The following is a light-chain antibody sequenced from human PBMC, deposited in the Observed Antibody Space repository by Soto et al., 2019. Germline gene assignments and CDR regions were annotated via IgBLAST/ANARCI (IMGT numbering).Light chain of an antibody. CDR2: GAF. CDR1: QSVSGN. CDR3: QPYNDWPSIT. Sequence: EIVVTQSPATLSVSPGERATLFCRASQSVSGNLAWYQQKPGQAPRLLIYGAFTRATGIPARFSGSGSGTEYTLTISSLQSEDFAVYYCQPYNDWPSITFGQGTRLVIK. J-gene: IGKJ5*01. V-gene: IGKV3-15*01.